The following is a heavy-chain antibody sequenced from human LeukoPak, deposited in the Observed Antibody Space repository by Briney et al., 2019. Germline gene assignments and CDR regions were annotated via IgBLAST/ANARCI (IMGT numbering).Heavy chain of an antibody. CDR2: INHSGST. CDR1: GGSFSGYY. Sequence: PSETLSLTCAVYGGSFSGYYWSWIRQPPGKGLEWIGEINHSGSTNYNPSLKSRVTISVDTSKNQFSLKLSSVTAADTAVYYCARLLSMVRGVISLFDYWGQGTLVTVSS. D-gene: IGHD3-10*01. CDR3: ARLLSMVRGVISLFDY. V-gene: IGHV4-34*01. J-gene: IGHJ4*02.